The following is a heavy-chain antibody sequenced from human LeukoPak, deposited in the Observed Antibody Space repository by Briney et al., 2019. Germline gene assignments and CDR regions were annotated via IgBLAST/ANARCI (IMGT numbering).Heavy chain of an antibody. CDR2: IYPGDSDI. J-gene: IGHJ4*02. CDR1: GYTFTKYW. Sequence: GESLKISCKASGYTFTKYWIAWVRQMPGKGLEWMGIIYPGDSDIRYSPSVRGQVTISADKSITTAYLQWSSLKASDTAMYYCARHFGYSGYDGDYWGQGTLVTVSS. D-gene: IGHD5-12*01. CDR3: ARHFGYSGYDGDY. V-gene: IGHV5-51*01.